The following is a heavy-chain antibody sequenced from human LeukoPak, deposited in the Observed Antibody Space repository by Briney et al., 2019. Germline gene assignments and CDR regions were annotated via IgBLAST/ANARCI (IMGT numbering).Heavy chain of an antibody. CDR2: IKYDGSET. CDR1: GLTFSSYW. J-gene: IGHJ4*02. V-gene: IGHV3-7*04. CDR3: ARDSTLSNY. D-gene: IGHD3-16*01. Sequence: GGSLRLSCAASGLTFSSYWMIWVRQAPGKGLEWVATIKYDGSETYYVDSVRGRFSISRDNAKSSLYLQMNSLSAEDTAVYYCARDSTLSNYWGQGTLVTVSS.